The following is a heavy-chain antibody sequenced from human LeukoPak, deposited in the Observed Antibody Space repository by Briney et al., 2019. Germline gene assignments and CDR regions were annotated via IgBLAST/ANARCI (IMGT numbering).Heavy chain of an antibody. D-gene: IGHD1-26*01. V-gene: IGHV3-20*04. Sequence: GGSLRLSCAASGFTFSTYEMNWVRQAPGKGLEWVSGINWNGGSTGYADSVKGRFTISRDNAKNSLYLQMNSLRAEDTALYYCASGGIYYGAAFDFWGQGTLVTVSS. J-gene: IGHJ4*02. CDR3: ASGGIYYGAAFDF. CDR2: INWNGGST. CDR1: GFTFSTYE.